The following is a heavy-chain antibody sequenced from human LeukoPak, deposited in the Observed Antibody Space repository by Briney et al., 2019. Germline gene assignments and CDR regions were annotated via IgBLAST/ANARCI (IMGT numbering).Heavy chain of an antibody. CDR2: IWNDGSNK. CDR3: ARACGTGCFILDY. CDR1: GFTFSAHG. Sequence: GGSLRLSCAASGFTFSAHGMHWVRQAPGKGLEWVGIIWNDGSNKYYGDSVKGRFTISRDNSKNTLYLQMDSLRAEDTAVYSCARACGTGCFILDYWGQGALVTVSS. J-gene: IGHJ4*02. V-gene: IGHV3-33*01. D-gene: IGHD2-21*02.